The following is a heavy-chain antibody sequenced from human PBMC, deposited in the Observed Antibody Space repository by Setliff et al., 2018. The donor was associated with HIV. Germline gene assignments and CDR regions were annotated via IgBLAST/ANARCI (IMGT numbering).Heavy chain of an antibody. V-gene: IGHV1-69*13. D-gene: IGHD3-10*02. Sequence: ASVKVSCKASGGTSSSYGISWVRQAPGQGLEWMGGIIPIFDTVNYAQKFQGRVTITADESTNTAYMELSSLRSEDTAVYYCARVFGPFDYWGQGTLVTVSS. CDR3: ARVFGPFDY. CDR1: GGTSSSYG. J-gene: IGHJ4*02. CDR2: IIPIFDTV.